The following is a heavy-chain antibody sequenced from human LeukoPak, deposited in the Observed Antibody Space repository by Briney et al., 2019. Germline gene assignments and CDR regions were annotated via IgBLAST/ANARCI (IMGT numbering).Heavy chain of an antibody. CDR2: ISAYNGNT. V-gene: IGHV1-18*01. CDR3: ARVDYYSGLYSYGPRTYYFDY. Sequence: ASVKVSCKASGYTFTSYGISWVRQAPGQGLEWMGWISAYNGNTNYAQKLQGRVTMPTDTSTSTAYMELRSLRSDDTAVYYCARVDYYSGLYSYGPRTYYFDYWGQGTLVTVSS. D-gene: IGHD5-18*01. CDR1: GYTFTSYG. J-gene: IGHJ4*02.